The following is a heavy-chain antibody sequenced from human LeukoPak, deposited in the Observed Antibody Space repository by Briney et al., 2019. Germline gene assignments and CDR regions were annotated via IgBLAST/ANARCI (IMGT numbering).Heavy chain of an antibody. CDR1: GFTFSSYG. Sequence: GGSLRLSCAASGFTFSSYGMHWVRQAPGKGLEWVAVISYDGSNKYYADSVKGRFTISRDNSKNTLDLQMFSLRVEDTAVYYCAKEPNSYSSGWYFEDWGQGTLVTVSS. V-gene: IGHV3-30*18. J-gene: IGHJ1*01. CDR3: AKEPNSYSSGWYFED. CDR2: ISYDGSNK. D-gene: IGHD6-25*01.